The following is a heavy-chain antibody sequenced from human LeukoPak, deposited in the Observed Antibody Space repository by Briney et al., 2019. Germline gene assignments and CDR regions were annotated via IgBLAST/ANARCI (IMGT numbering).Heavy chain of an antibody. V-gene: IGHV3-13*01. CDR1: RFTFDTFG. CDR2: IGTAGDT. CDR3: ARDRQGPFDY. Sequence: GGSLRLSCAASRFTFDTFGMHWVRQATGKGLEWVSAIGTAGDTYYPGSVKGRFTISRENAKNSLYLQMNSLRAGDTAVYYCARDRQGPFDYWGQGTLVTVSS. J-gene: IGHJ4*02.